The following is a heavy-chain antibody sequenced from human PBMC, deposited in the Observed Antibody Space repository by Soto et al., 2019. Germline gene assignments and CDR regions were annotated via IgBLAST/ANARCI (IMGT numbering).Heavy chain of an antibody. CDR2: IYYSAST. CDR3: ARLPWTGGYFDY. D-gene: IGHD5-12*01. Sequence: PSETLSLTCTVSGGSVSRYYWSWIRQPPGKGLEWIGYIYYSASTNYNPSLKSRVTISVDTSKNQFSLKLSSATAADTAVYYCARLPWTGGYFDYWGQGTLVTVSS. CDR1: GGSVSRYY. V-gene: IGHV4-59*08. J-gene: IGHJ4*02.